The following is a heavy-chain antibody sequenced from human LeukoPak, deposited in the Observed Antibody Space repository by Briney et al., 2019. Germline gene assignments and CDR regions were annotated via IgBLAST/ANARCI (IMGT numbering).Heavy chain of an antibody. Sequence: SETLSLTCTVSGGSISSYYWSWIRQPPGKGLEWIGYIYYSGSTNYNPSFKSRVTISVDTSKNQFSLKLTSVTAADTAVYYCARVGFLDAFDIWGQGTMVTVSS. CDR1: GGSISSYY. D-gene: IGHD2/OR15-2a*01. V-gene: IGHV4-59*01. J-gene: IGHJ3*02. CDR2: IYYSGST. CDR3: ARVGFLDAFDI.